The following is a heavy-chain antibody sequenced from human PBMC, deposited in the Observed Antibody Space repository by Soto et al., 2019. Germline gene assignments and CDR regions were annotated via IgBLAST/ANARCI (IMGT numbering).Heavy chain of an antibody. CDR2: IYPGDSDI. D-gene: IGHD4-17*01. J-gene: IGHJ5*01. CDR1: GYSFTNYW. V-gene: IGHV5-51*01. CDR3: ARDYDWFDS. Sequence: GESLKISCKGSGYSFTNYWIDWVRQMPGKGLEWMGIIYPGDSDIRYSPSFQGQVTISADKSISTAYLQWSSLKASDTATYYCARDYDWFDSWGQGTLVTVSS.